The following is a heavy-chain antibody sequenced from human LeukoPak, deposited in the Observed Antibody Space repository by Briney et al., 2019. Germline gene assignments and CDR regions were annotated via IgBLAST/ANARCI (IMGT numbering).Heavy chain of an antibody. CDR1: GFTFSTHS. V-gene: IGHV3-21*01. CDR2: ISSSSGYI. Sequence: PGGSLRLSCTASGFTFSTHSMNWVRQAPGKGLEWVSSISSSSGYIHYADSVKGRFTISRDNAKNSLYLQMNSLRAEDTAVYYCARLDVWGQGTTVTVSS. J-gene: IGHJ6*02. CDR3: ARLDV.